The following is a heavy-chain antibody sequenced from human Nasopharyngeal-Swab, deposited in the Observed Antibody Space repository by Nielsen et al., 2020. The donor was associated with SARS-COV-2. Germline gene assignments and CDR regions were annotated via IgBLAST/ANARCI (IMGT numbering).Heavy chain of an antibody. V-gene: IGHV3-30-3*01. CDR3: ARSHSGGFRAWFDP. CDR2: ISYDGSNK. J-gene: IGHJ5*02. D-gene: IGHD1-26*01. Sequence: WIRQPPGKGLEWVAVISYDGSNKYYADSVKGRFTISRDNSKNTLYLQMNSLRAEDTAVYYCARSHSGGFRAWFDPWGQGTLVTV.